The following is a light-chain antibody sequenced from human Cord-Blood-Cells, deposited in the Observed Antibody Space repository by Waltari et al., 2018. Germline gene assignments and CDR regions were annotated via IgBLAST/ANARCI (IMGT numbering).Light chain of an antibody. CDR1: QSIRSW. CDR2: KAS. J-gene: IGKJ1*01. Sequence: DTQMTPSPSTLSASVGDRVTFTSLARQSIRSWFAWYQQKPGKAPKLLIYKASSLESGVPSRFSGSGSGTEFTLTSSSLQPDDFATYYCQQYNSYWTFGQGTKVEIK. V-gene: IGKV1-5*03. CDR3: QQYNSYWT.